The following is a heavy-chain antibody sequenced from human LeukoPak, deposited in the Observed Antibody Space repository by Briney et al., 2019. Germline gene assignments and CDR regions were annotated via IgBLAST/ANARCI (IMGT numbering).Heavy chain of an antibody. V-gene: IGHV1-24*01. J-gene: IGHJ6*04. CDR3: ATHTYYFGSVLFLDV. CDR2: FDPEDGET. Sequence: ASVKVSCKASGYTFTGYYMHWVRQAPGKGLEWMGGFDPEDGETIYAQKFQGRVTMTEDTSTDTAYMELSSLRSEDTAVYYCATHTYYFGSVLFLDVWGKGTTVTVSS. D-gene: IGHD3-10*01. CDR1: GYTFTGYY.